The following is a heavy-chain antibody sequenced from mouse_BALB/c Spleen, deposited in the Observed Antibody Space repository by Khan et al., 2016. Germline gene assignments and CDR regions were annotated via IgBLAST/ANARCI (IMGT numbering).Heavy chain of an antibody. V-gene: IGHV1S137*01. CDR3: ARGATVVATPPFDY. CDR1: GYTFTDYA. J-gene: IGHJ2*01. D-gene: IGHD1-1*01. CDR2: ISTYYGDA. Sequence: QIQLVQSGAELVRPGVSVKISCKGSGYTFTDYAIHWVKQSHAKSLEWIGVISTYYGDASYNQKFKGKATMTVDKSSSTAYMELARLTSEDSAIYYCARGATVVATPPFDYWGQGTTLTVSS.